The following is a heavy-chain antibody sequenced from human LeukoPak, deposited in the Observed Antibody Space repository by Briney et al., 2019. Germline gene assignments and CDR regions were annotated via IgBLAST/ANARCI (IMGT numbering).Heavy chain of an antibody. D-gene: IGHD3-22*01. CDR1: GGSISSSSYY. V-gene: IGHV4-39*01. CDR3: ARTVVVVIYYFDY. J-gene: IGHJ4*02. Sequence: PSETLSLTCTVSGGSISSSSYYWGWIRHPPGKGLEWIGSIYYSGSTYYNPSLKSRVTISVDTSKNQFSLKLSSVTAADTAVYYCARTVVVVIYYFDYWGQGTLVTVSS. CDR2: IYYSGST.